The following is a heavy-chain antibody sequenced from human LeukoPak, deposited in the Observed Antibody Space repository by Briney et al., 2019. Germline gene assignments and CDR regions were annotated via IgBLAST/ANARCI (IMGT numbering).Heavy chain of an antibody. D-gene: IGHD3-10*01. J-gene: IGHJ4*02. CDR2: ISGSGGST. Sequence: QSGGSLRLSCAASGFTFSSYGMSWVRQAPGKGLEWVSAISGSGGSTYYADSVKGRFTISRDNSKNTLYLQMNSLRAEDTAVYYCASHLWFGDHLFDYWGQGTLVTVSS. CDR3: ASHLWFGDHLFDY. CDR1: GFTFSSYG. V-gene: IGHV3-23*01.